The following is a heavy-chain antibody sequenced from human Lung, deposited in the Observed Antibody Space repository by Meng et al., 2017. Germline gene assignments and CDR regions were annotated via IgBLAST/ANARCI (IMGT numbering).Heavy chain of an antibody. CDR3: ARGPTTMAHDFDY. CDR2: INHSGST. Sequence: QVQLQRWGAGLWKTSETLSLACVVSGGSFSDDYWSWIRQPPGKGLEWIGEINHSGSTNYNPYLESRATISVDTSQNNLSLKLSSVTAADSAVYYCARGPTTMAHDFDYWGQGTLVTVSS. J-gene: IGHJ4*02. V-gene: IGHV4-34*01. CDR1: GGSFSDDY. D-gene: IGHD4-11*01.